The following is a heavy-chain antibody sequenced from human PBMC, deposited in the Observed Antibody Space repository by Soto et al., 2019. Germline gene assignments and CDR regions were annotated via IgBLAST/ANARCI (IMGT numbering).Heavy chain of an antibody. D-gene: IGHD5-18*01. J-gene: IGHJ6*02. V-gene: IGHV4-34*01. Sequence: SETLSLTCAVYGGSFSGYYWSWIRQPPGKGLEWIGEINHSGSTNYNPSLKSRVTISVDTSKNQFSLKLSSVTAADTAVYYCARGRVTGGIQLWLRGYYYGMDVWGQGTTVTVSS. CDR2: INHSGST. CDR1: GGSFSGYY. CDR3: ARGRVTGGIQLWLRGYYYGMDV.